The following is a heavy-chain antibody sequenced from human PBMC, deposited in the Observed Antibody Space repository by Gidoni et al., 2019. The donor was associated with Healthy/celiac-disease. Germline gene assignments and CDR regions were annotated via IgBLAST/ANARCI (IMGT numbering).Heavy chain of an antibody. J-gene: IGHJ6*02. Sequence: QVQLQQWGAGLLKPSKTLSLTCAVYGGSFSGYSWSWIRQPPGKGLEWIGEINHSGSTNYNPSLKSRVTISVDTSKNQFSLKLSSVTAADTAVYYCARGGYSYYYGMDVWGQGTTVTVSS. CDR2: INHSGST. V-gene: IGHV4-34*01. CDR3: ARGGYSYYYGMDV. CDR1: GGSFSGYS.